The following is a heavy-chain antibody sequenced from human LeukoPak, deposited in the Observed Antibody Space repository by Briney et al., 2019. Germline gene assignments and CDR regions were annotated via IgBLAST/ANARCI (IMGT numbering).Heavy chain of an antibody. J-gene: IGHJ4*02. CDR3: AKVRYGDLDY. CDR2: ISYDGSNK. V-gene: IGHV3-30*18. Sequence: QAGGSLRLSCAASGFTFSSYGMHWVRQAPGKGLEWVAVISYDGSNKYYADSVKGRFTISRDNSKNTLYLQMNSLRAEDTAVYYCAKVRYGDLDYWGQGTLVTVSS. D-gene: IGHD4-17*01. CDR1: GFTFSSYG.